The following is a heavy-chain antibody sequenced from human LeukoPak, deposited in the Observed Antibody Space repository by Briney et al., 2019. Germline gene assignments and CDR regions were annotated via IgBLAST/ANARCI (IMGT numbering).Heavy chain of an antibody. Sequence: GGSLRLSCAASGFTFSSYGMSWVRQAPGKGLEWVSAISGSGGSTYYADSVKGRFTISRDNAKNSLYLQMNSLRAEDTAVYYCARDGSEYYYDSSGYYYWGQGTLVTVSS. CDR1: GFTFSSYG. J-gene: IGHJ4*02. V-gene: IGHV3-23*01. D-gene: IGHD3-22*01. CDR2: ISGSGGST. CDR3: ARDGSEYYYDSSGYYY.